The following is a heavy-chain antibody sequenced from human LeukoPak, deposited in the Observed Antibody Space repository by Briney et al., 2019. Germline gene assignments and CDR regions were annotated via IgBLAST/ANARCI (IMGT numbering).Heavy chain of an antibody. V-gene: IGHV1-2*02. J-gene: IGHJ4*02. CDR2: INPNSGGT. CDR3: ARRSGYYYGIDY. Sequence: VASVKVSCKASRYTFTGYYMHWVRQAPGQGLEWMGWINPNSGGTNYAQKLQGRVTMTTDTSTSTAYMELRSLRSDDTAVYYCARRSGYYYGIDYWGQGTLVTVSS. D-gene: IGHD3-22*01. CDR1: RYTFTGYY.